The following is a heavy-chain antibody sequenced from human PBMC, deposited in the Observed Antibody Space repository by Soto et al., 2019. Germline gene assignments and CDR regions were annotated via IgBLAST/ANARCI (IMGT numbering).Heavy chain of an antibody. J-gene: IGHJ6*03. Sequence: SETLSLTCTVSGGSISSYYWSWIRQPPGKGLEWIGYIYYSGSTNYNPSLKSRVTISVDTSKNQFSLKLSSVTAADTAVYYCARSPGSYLDINDYGDYRADYYYYYYMDVWGKGTTVTVSS. V-gene: IGHV4-59*08. CDR3: ARSPGSYLDINDYGDYRADYYYYYYMDV. CDR1: GGSISSYY. CDR2: IYYSGST. D-gene: IGHD4-17*01.